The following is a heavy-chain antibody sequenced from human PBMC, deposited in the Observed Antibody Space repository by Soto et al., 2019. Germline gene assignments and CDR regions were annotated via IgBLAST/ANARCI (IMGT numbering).Heavy chain of an antibody. J-gene: IGHJ3*02. V-gene: IGHV3-23*01. CDR1: GFTFSSYA. D-gene: IGHD3-22*01. CDR2: ISGSGGST. CDR3: AKDFWGSGYYQTYFKFFGDAFDI. Sequence: EVQLLESGGGLVQPGGSLRLSCAASGFTFSSYAMSWVRQAPGKGLEWVSAISGSGGSTYYADSVKGRFTISRDNSKNTLYLQMNSLRAEDTAVYYCAKDFWGSGYYQTYFKFFGDAFDIWGQGTMVTVSS.